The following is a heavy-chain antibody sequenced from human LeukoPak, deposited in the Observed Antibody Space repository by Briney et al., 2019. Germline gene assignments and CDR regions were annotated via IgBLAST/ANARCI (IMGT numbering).Heavy chain of an antibody. CDR2: IYYGGST. V-gene: IGHV4-59*02. D-gene: IGHD3-22*01. J-gene: IGHJ4*02. CDR3: ARDYYDSSGYSLGIDY. Sequence: PWETLSLTCTVSGGSVSSYYWSWIRQPPGKGLEWIGYIYYGGSTNYNPSLKSRVTISVDTSKNQFSLKLSSVTAADTAVYYCARDYYDSSGYSLGIDYWGQGTLVTVSS. CDR1: GGSVSSYY.